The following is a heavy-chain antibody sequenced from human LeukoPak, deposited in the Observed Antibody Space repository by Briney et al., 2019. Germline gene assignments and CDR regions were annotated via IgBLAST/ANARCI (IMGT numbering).Heavy chain of an antibody. J-gene: IGHJ6*02. V-gene: IGHV2-5*01. CDR1: GFSLSTSGVG. Sequence: SGPTLVKPTQTLTLTCTFSGFSLSTSGVGVGWIRQPPGKALEWLALIYWNDDKRYSPSLKSRLTITKDTSKNQVVLTMANMDPVDTATYYCAHSPRCSSTSCYKGPYYYYGMDVWGQGTTVTVSS. CDR3: AHSPRCSSTSCYKGPYYYYGMDV. D-gene: IGHD2-2*02. CDR2: IYWNDDK.